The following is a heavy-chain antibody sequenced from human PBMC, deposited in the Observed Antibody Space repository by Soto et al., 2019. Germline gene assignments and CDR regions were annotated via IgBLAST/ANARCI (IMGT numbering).Heavy chain of an antibody. V-gene: IGHV2-5*02. CDR2: IYWDGDE. J-gene: IGHJ4*02. CDR1: GFSLSTSGVS. Sequence: QITLKESGPTLVKHTQTLTLTCTFSGFSLSTSGVSVGWIRQPPGKALEWLALIYWDGDERYSPSLKSRLTITKDTSKKQVVLTMSNMDPVDTATYYCAHRWVGQQVVRDFDYWGQGTLVTVSS. D-gene: IGHD6-13*01. CDR3: AHRWVGQQVVRDFDY.